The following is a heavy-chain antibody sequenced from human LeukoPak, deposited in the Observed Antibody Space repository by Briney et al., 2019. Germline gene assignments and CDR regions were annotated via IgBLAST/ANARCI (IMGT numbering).Heavy chain of an antibody. J-gene: IGHJ4*02. Sequence: GGSLTLSCAASGFTFSGSAMHWVRQASGKGLEWVGRIRSKANSYATAYAASVKGRFTISRDDSKNTAYLQMNSLKTEDTAVYYCTRPDTRYSYAVDYWGQGTLVTVSS. D-gene: IGHD5-18*01. V-gene: IGHV3-73*01. CDR1: GFTFSGSA. CDR3: TRPDTRYSYAVDY. CDR2: IRSKANSYAT.